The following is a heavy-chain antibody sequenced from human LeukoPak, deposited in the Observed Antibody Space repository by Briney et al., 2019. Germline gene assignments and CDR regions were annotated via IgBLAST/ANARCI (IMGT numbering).Heavy chain of an antibody. V-gene: IGHV4-30-2*01. J-gene: IGHJ6*02. CDR2: IYHSGST. Sequence: KSSQTLSLTCAVSGGSISSGGYSWSWIRQPPGKGLEWIGYIYHSGSTYYNPSLKSRVTISVDRSKNQFSLKLSSVTAADTAVYYCARGVTPAGGYYYYGMDVWGQGTTVTVSS. CDR1: GGSISSGGYS. D-gene: IGHD5-18*01. CDR3: ARGVTPAGGYYYYGMDV.